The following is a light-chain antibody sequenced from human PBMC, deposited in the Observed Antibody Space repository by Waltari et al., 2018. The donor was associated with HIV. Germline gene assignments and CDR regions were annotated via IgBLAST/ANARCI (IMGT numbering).Light chain of an antibody. CDR1: SGRIAANF. V-gene: IGLV6-57*01. CDR3: QSYDASKNWV. J-gene: IGLJ3*02. Sequence: NFMLTQPHSVQESPRKTVTIPCTRSSGRIAANFVPWFQRRPGRSPTTVIDDSYCSPSGVPNRFSVSSDRSSNSVSLTISGLRAEDEADYYCQSYDASKNWVFGGGTKLTVL. CDR2: DSY.